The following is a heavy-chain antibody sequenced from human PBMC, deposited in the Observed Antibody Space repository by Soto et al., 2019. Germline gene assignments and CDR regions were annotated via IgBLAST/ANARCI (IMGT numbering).Heavy chain of an antibody. CDR2: IYYSGST. CDR3: ARAGYYYDSSGYDY. J-gene: IGHJ4*02. V-gene: IGHV4-61*01. Sequence: PSETLSLTCTVSGGSVSSGSYYWSWIRQPPGKGLEWIGYIYYSGSTNYNPSLKSRVTISVDTSRNQFSLKLSSVTAADTAVYYCARAGYYYDSSGYDYWRQRTLVTVSS. D-gene: IGHD3-22*01. CDR1: GGSVSSGSYY.